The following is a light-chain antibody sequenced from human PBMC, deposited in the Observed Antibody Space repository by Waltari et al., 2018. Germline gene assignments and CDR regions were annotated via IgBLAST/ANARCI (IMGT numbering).Light chain of an antibody. CDR2: DAS. V-gene: IGKV3-11*01. CDR3: QQRGNWPIT. Sequence: EIVLTQSPATLSLSPGKRATLSCRASQSINNYLAGYHQKPGQAPRLLIYDASNRATGVPARFSGSGSGTDFTLTISSLEPEDLGVYYCQQRGNWPITFGQGTRLEI. CDR1: QSINNY. J-gene: IGKJ5*01.